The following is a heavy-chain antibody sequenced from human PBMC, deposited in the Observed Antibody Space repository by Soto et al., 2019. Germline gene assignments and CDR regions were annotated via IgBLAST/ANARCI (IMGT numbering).Heavy chain of an antibody. CDR3: AKVLYGDSSGLDY. J-gene: IGHJ4*02. V-gene: IGHV3-23*01. CDR1: GFTFSSYA. CDR2: ISGSGGST. D-gene: IGHD3-22*01. Sequence: GGSLRLSCAASGFTFSSYAMSWVRQAPGKGLEWVSAISGSGGSTYYADSVKGRFTISRDNSKNTLYRQMNSLRAEDTAVYYCAKVLYGDSSGLDYWGQGTLVTVSS.